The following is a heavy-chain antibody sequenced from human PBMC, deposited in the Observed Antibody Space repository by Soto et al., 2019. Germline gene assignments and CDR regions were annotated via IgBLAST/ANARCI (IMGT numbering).Heavy chain of an antibody. CDR1: GYTFTNYG. J-gene: IGHJ4*02. V-gene: IGHV1-18*01. CDR3: ARDEEQWPLDY. Sequence: ASVKVSCKASGYTFTNYGISRVRQAPGQGLEWMGWISAYNGNTNYAQNFQGRVTMTTDTSTTTAYMELRSLRSDDTAVYYCARDEEQWPLDYWGRGTLVTVSS. CDR2: ISAYNGNT. D-gene: IGHD6-19*01.